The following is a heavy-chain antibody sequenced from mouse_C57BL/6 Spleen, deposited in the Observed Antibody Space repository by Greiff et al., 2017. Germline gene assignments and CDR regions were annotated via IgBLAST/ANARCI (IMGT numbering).Heavy chain of an antibody. J-gene: IGHJ1*03. D-gene: IGHD2-4*01. CDR2: TFYSGIT. Sequence: DVQLVESGPSLVRPSQTLSLTCTVTGFSINSDCYWIWIRQFPGNKLEYIGYTFYSGITYYNPSLEIRTYITRDTSKNQFSLKLSSVTTEDTATYYCARGDYDYWYFDVWGTGTTVTVSS. CDR1: GFSINSDCY. CDR3: ARGDYDYWYFDV. V-gene: IGHV3-3*01.